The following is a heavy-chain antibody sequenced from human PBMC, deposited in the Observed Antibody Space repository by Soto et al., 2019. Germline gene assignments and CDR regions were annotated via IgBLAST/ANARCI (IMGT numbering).Heavy chain of an antibody. CDR3: ARAGGRGSPGWYFDL. CDR1: GGSISSGGYS. J-gene: IGHJ2*01. D-gene: IGHD1-26*01. V-gene: IGHV4-30-2*01. Sequence: QLQLQESGSGLVKPSQTLSLTCAVSGGSISSGGYSWSWIRQPPGKGLEWIGYIFPSGSTYYNPSLKSRVPISVDTSKNQFSLQVNSVTAAETAVYFCARAGGRGSPGWYFDLWGRGTLVTVSS. CDR2: IFPSGST.